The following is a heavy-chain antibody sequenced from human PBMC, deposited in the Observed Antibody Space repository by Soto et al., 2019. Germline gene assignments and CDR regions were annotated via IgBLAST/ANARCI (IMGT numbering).Heavy chain of an antibody. CDR2: IYGDDDK. V-gene: IGHV2-5*02. J-gene: IGHJ4*02. D-gene: IGHD5-12*01. CDR3: AHRHYNGYELGYFDG. CDR1: GFSLSASGVA. Sequence: QITLKEAGPTLVRPTQTLTLTCTFSGFSLSASGVAVAWIRQPPGQALEWLALIYGDDDKRYSPSLNKRLNNDKYNSKNQVVLTVNNMDTVYTATYYCAHRHYNGYELGYFDGWGQGTLVTVSS.